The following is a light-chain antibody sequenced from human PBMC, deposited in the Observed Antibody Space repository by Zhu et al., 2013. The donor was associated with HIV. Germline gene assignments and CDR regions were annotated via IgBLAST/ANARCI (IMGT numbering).Light chain of an antibody. CDR1: QSVRSN. CDR2: GAS. CDR3: QQYNNWPGT. V-gene: IGKV3-15*01. Sequence: EIVMTQSPATLSMSPGERATLSCRASQSVRSNLAWYQHKPGQAPRLLIYGASTRATGIPARFSGSGSGTEFTLTISSLQSEDFAVYYCQQYNNWPGTFGRGTKVEIK. J-gene: IGKJ1*01.